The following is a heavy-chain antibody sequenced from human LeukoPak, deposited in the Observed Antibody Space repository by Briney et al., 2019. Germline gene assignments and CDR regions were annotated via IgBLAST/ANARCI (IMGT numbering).Heavy chain of an antibody. J-gene: IGHJ6*02. V-gene: IGHV3-30-3*01. CDR1: GFTFSSYA. Sequence: GRSLRLSCAASGFTFSSYAMHWVRQAPGKGLEGVAVISYDGSNKYYADSVKGRFTISRDNSKNTLYLQMNSLRAEDTAVYYCARDIVVVPAAISTHLYHYYYGMDVWGQGTTVTVSS. CDR3: ARDIVVVPAAISTHLYHYYYGMDV. CDR2: ISYDGSNK. D-gene: IGHD2-2*01.